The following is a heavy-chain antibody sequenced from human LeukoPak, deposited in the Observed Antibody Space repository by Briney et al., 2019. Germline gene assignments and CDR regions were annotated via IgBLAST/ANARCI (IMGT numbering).Heavy chain of an antibody. CDR3: ARVESLGIVDY. J-gene: IGHJ4*02. CDR2: IYSGGST. D-gene: IGHD3-16*01. Sequence: GGSLRLSCEASGFTVSSNYMSWVRQAPGKGLEWVSVIYSGGSTYYADSVKGRFTISRDNSKNTLYLQMNSLRAEDTAVYYCARVESLGIVDYWGQGTLVTVSS. CDR1: GFTVSSNY. V-gene: IGHV3-53*01.